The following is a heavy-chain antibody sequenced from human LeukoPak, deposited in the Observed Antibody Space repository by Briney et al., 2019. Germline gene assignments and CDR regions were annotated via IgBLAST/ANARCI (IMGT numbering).Heavy chain of an antibody. CDR2: IYYSGST. Sequence: PSETLSLTCTVSGGSISSYYWSWIRQPPGKGLEWIGYIYYSGSTNYNPSLKSRVTISVDTSKNQFSLKLSPVTAADTAVYYCAREEASHYYYGMDVWGQGTTVTVSS. CDR3: AREEASHYYYGMDV. CDR1: GGSISSYY. J-gene: IGHJ6*02. V-gene: IGHV4-59*01.